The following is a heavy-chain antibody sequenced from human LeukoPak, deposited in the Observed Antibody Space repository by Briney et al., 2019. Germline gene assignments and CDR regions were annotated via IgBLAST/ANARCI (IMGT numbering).Heavy chain of an antibody. CDR3: ARVPLGGLGESGHFDY. V-gene: IGHV4-59*01. J-gene: IGHJ4*02. CDR2: IYYSGST. D-gene: IGHD3-10*01. Sequence: PSETLSLTCTVSGGSISSYYWSWIRQPPGKGLEWIGHIYYSGSTNYNPSLKSRVTISVDTSKNQFSLKLYSVTAADTAEYYCARVPLGGLGESGHFDYWGQGTLVTVSS. CDR1: GGSISSYY.